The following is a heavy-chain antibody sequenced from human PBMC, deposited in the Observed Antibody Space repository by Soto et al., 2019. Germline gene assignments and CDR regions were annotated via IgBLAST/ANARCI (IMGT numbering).Heavy chain of an antibody. CDR3: ARRRLAVTGTLDS. D-gene: IGHD6-19*01. CDR2: INHTGTT. CDR1: GGSFSYYS. V-gene: IGHV4-34*01. J-gene: IGHJ4*02. Sequence: PSETLSLTCAVYGGSFSYYSWSWIRQAPGKGLEWIGDINHTGTTNYNPSLKSRVSISVDTSKNQFSLMLTSVTAADTAVYYCARRRLAVTGTLDSWGQGTLVTVS.